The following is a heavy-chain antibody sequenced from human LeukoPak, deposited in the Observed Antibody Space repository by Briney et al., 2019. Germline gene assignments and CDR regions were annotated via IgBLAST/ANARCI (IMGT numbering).Heavy chain of an antibody. D-gene: IGHD5-24*01. CDR2: ISGSGGST. V-gene: IGHV3-23*01. CDR3: AKIEMATNHFDY. CDR1: GFTFSSYT. Sequence: PGGSLRLSCAASGFTFSSYTMSWVRQAPGKGLEWVSAISGSGGSTYYADSVKGRFTISRDNSKNTLYLQMNSLRAEDTAVYYCAKIEMATNHFDYWGQGTLVTVSS. J-gene: IGHJ4*02.